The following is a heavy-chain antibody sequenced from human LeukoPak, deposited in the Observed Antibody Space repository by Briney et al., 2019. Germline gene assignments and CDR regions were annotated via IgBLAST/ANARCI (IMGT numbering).Heavy chain of an antibody. V-gene: IGHV4-59*01. CDR3: ASLLAANWFDP. Sequence: PSGTLSLTCTVSGASISSYYWSWIRQPPGKGLEWIGYIYYNGNTNYNPSLKSRVTISLDTSKNQFSLKLSSVTAADTAVYYCASLLAANWFDPWGQGTLVTVSS. D-gene: IGHD2-15*01. CDR1: GASISSYY. J-gene: IGHJ5*02. CDR2: IYYNGNT.